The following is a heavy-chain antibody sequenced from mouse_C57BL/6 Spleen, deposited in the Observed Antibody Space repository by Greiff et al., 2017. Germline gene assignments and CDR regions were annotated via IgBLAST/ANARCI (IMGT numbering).Heavy chain of an antibody. V-gene: IGHV1-69*01. Sequence: QVQLKQPGAELVMPGASVKLSCKASGYTFTSYWMHWVKQRPGQGLEWIGEIDPSDSYTNYNQKFKGKSTLTVDKSSSTAYMQLSSLTSEDSAVYYCARGGFAYWGKGTLGTVAA. J-gene: IGHJ3*01. CDR1: GYTFTSYW. CDR3: ARGGFAY. CDR2: IDPSDSYT.